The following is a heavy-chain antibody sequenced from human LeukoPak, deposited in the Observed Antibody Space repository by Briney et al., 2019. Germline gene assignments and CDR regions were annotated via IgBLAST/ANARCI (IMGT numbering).Heavy chain of an antibody. D-gene: IGHD3-16*01. J-gene: IGHJ4*02. CDR2: IGSGADL. V-gene: IGHV3-23*01. Sequence: WGSLRRSCAASGVAGGGVAMSWVRKAHGKGPEWVATIGSGADLFYAESVKGRFTISRDDPRNTLWLQMNSLRAEDTALYYCAKDWTPHNRVYDCFDFWGQGTQVTVSS. CDR3: AKDWTPHNRVYDCFDF. CDR1: GVAGGGVA.